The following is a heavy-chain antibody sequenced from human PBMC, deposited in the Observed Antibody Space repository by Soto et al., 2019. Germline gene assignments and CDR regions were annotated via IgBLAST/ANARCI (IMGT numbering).Heavy chain of an antibody. D-gene: IGHD4-17*01. Sequence: VQLLESGGGSVQPGGSLRLSCAASGFTFSSYAMSWVRQAPGKGLEWVSSISGSGGSTYYADSVRGRFTVSRDNSKNTLYLQMNSLRAEDTAVYYCAKGSRSTVTTLDYWGQGTLVTV. V-gene: IGHV3-23*01. CDR1: GFTFSSYA. CDR2: ISGSGGST. CDR3: AKGSRSTVTTLDY. J-gene: IGHJ4*02.